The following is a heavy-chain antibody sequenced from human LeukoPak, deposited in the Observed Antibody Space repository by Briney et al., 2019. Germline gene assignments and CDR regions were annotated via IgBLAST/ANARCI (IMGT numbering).Heavy chain of an antibody. CDR1: GFTFSSYA. CDR3: ARDPNRYYHGSGDDY. V-gene: IGHV3-23*01. J-gene: IGHJ4*02. D-gene: IGHD3-10*01. Sequence: GGSLRLSCAASGFTFSSYAMSWVRQAPGKGLEWVSAISGSGGSTYYADSVKGRSTISRDNSKNTLYLQMNSLRAEDTAVYYCARDPNRYYHGSGDDYWGQGTLVTVSS. CDR2: ISGSGGST.